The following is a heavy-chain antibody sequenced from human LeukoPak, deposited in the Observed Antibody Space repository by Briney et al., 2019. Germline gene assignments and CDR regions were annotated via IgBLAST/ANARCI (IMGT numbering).Heavy chain of an antibody. J-gene: IGHJ6*02. CDR3: ARAVAFDNGMDV. CDR2: TYYRSKWYT. D-gene: IGHD3-3*02. V-gene: IGHV6-1*01. Sequence: SQTLSLTCAMSGDSISSNRAAWNWIRQSPSRGLEWLGRTYYRSKWYTEYTLSVKSRISIKPDTSKNQFSLQLNSVTPEDTAVYYCARAVAFDNGMDVWGQGTTVTVSS. CDR1: GDSISSNRAA.